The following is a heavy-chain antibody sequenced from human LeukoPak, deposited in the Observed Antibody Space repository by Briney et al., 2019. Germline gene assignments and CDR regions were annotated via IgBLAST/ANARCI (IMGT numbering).Heavy chain of an antibody. J-gene: IGHJ5*02. D-gene: IGHD2-2*01. Sequence: PSETLSLTCAFYGGSFSGYYWSWIRQPPGKGLEWIGEINHIGSTNYNPSLKSRVTISVDTSKNQFSLKLSSVTAADTAVYYCARGGIVVVPAAIKSRDWFDPWGQGTLVTVSS. CDR2: INHIGST. V-gene: IGHV4-34*01. CDR3: ARGGIVVVPAAIKSRDWFDP. CDR1: GGSFSGYY.